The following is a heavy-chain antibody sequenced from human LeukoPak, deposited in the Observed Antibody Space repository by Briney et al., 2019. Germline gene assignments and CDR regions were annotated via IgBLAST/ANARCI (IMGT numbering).Heavy chain of an antibody. V-gene: IGHV1-2*02. Sequence: ASVKVSCKASGYTFTGYYMHWARQAPGEGLEWMGWINPNSGGTNYAQKFQGRVTMTRDTSISTAYMELSRLRSDDTAVYYCARDLWTLFFDYWGQGTLVTVSS. J-gene: IGHJ4*02. CDR1: GYTFTGYY. CDR3: ARDLWTLFFDY. D-gene: IGHD3/OR15-3a*01. CDR2: INPNSGGT.